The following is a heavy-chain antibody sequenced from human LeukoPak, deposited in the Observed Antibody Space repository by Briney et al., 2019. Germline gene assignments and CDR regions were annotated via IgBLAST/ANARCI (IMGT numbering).Heavy chain of an antibody. CDR2: IYSGSST. Sequence: PGGSLRLSCAASGFTVSSNYMSWVRQAPGKGLEWVSVIYSGSSTYYADSVKGRFTISRDSSKNTVYLQMNSLRAEDTAVYYCGRIAYGNYVWGQGALVTVSS. CDR3: GRIAYGNYV. V-gene: IGHV3-53*01. J-gene: IGHJ4*02. CDR1: GFTVSSNY. D-gene: IGHD3-16*01.